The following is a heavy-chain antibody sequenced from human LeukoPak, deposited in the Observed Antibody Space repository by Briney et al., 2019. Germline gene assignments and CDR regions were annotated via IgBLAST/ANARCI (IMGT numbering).Heavy chain of an antibody. CDR2: INHSGST. V-gene: IGHV4-34*01. D-gene: IGHD1-1*01. J-gene: IGHJ5*02. Sequence: SETLSLTCAVYGGSFSGYYWSWIRQPPGKGLEWIGEINHSGSTNYNPSLKSRVTISVDTSKNQFSLNLNSVTAADTAVYYCANGRRGAARNGNCFDPWGQGTLVTVSS. CDR1: GGSFSGYY. CDR3: ANGRRGAARNGNCFDP.